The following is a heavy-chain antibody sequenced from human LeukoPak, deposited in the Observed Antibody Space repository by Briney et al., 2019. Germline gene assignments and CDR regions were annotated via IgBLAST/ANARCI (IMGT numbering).Heavy chain of an antibody. J-gene: IGHJ4*02. V-gene: IGHV3-23*01. CDR3: AKINSGSYTDY. D-gene: IGHD1-26*01. CDR2: ITTSGINT. Sequence: GGSLRLSCAASGFTFSNYAMFWVRQAPGKGLEWVSTITTSGINTYYADSVKGRFTISRDNSKNTLSLQMNSLKAEDTAVYYCAKINSGSYTDYWGQGTLVTVSS. CDR1: GFTFSNYA.